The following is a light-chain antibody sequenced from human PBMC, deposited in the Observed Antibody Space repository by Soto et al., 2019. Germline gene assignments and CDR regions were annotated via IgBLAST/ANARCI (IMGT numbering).Light chain of an antibody. CDR3: QQYNNGWT. J-gene: IGKJ1*01. CDR1: QSVSSSY. CDR2: GAS. Sequence: IVLTQSPGTLSLSPGERATLSCRASQSVSSSYLAWYQQKPGQAPRLLIYGASTRATGIPARFSGSGSGTEFTLTISSLQSEDLGVYYCQQYNNGWTFGQGTKVDNK. V-gene: IGKV3-15*01.